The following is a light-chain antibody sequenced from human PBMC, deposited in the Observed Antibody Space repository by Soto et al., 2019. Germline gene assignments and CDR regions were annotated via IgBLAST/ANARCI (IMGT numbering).Light chain of an antibody. V-gene: IGKV1-5*01. Sequence: DIQMTQSPSSVSASVGHRVTMTCRARQSISSCFAWYQQKPGKAPKLLIYDAYSLESGVPSRFSGSGSGTELTLTISSLQPDDFATYYCQQYNSYPAFGQGTRLEIK. CDR3: QQYNSYPA. J-gene: IGKJ5*01. CDR2: DAY. CDR1: QSISSC.